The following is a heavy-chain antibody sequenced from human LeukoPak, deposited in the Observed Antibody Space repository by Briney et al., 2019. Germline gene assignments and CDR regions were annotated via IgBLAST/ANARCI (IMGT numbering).Heavy chain of an antibody. J-gene: IGHJ4*02. CDR2: ISYDGSNK. CDR1: GFTFSNYG. Sequence: PGRSLRLSCAAPGFTFSNYGMHWVRQAPGKGLEWVAVISYDGSNKYYADSVKGRFTISRDNSKNTLYLQMNSLRAEDTAVYYCAKWNLAYCGGDCYPFYFDYWGQGTLVTVSS. D-gene: IGHD2-21*02. V-gene: IGHV3-30*18. CDR3: AKWNLAYCGGDCYPFYFDY.